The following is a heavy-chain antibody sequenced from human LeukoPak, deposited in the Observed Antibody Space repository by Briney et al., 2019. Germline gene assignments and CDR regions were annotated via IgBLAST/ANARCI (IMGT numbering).Heavy chain of an antibody. CDR3: ARYSGSPLVYFDY. J-gene: IGHJ4*02. V-gene: IGHV4-31*03. CDR1: GGSIRSGGYY. Sequence: SETLSLTCIVSGGSIRSGGYYWSWIRQHPGKGLEWIGYIYYSGNAYYNPSLKSRVTISVDTSKNQFSLKLSSVTAADTAVYYCARYSGSPLVYFDYWGQGSLVTVSS. CDR2: IYYSGNA. D-gene: IGHD1-26*01.